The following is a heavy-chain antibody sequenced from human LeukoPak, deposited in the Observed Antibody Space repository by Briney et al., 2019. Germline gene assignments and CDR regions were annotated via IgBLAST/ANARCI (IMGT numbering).Heavy chain of an antibody. CDR1: GGSFSGYY. V-gene: IGHV4-34*01. CDR2: INHSGST. Sequence: SETLSLTCAVYGGSFSGYYWSWIRQPPGKGLEWIGEINHSGSTNYNPSLKSRVTISVDTSKNQFSLKLSSVTAADTAVYYCARRGVSSSWYFRLTYFDYWGQGTLVTVSS. CDR3: ARRGVSSSWYFRLTYFDY. J-gene: IGHJ4*02. D-gene: IGHD6-13*01.